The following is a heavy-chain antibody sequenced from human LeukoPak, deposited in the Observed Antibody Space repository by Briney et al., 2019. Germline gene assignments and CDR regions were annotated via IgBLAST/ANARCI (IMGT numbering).Heavy chain of an antibody. CDR1: GFTLSTYW. CDR2: VSNDGSGT. Sequence: GGSLRLSCAASGFTLSTYWMHWVRQARGKGLVWVSRVSNDGSGTSYADSVKGRFTISRDNAKNTLYLQMNSLRAEDTAVYYCARVGPTYFDYWGQGTLVTVSS. V-gene: IGHV3-74*01. J-gene: IGHJ4*02. D-gene: IGHD1-26*01. CDR3: ARVGPTYFDY.